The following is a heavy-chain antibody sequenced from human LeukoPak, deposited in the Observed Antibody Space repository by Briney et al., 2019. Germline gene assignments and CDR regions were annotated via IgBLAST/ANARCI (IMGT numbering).Heavy chain of an antibody. J-gene: IGHJ3*02. CDR3: ARYNSLNAFDI. CDR1: GGSIRSGDYY. V-gene: IGHV4-30-4*01. Sequence: SETLSLTCTVSGGSIRSGDYYWSWIRQPPGKGQEWIGYIYHSGGTYYNPSLKSRLTISVDTSKSQFSLRLNSVTAADTAVYYCARYNSLNAFDIWGQGTMVTVSS. CDR2: IYHSGGT. D-gene: IGHD1-20*01.